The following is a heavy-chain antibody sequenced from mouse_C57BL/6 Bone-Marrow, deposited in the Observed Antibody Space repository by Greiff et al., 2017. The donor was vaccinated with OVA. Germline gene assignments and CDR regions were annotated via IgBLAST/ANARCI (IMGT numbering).Heavy chain of an antibody. J-gene: IGHJ2*01. CDR1: GYTFTDYY. V-gene: IGHV1-76*01. D-gene: IGHD2-2*01. CDR2: IYPGSGHI. CDR3: ARSERLRDYLDY. Sequence: QVQLQQSGAELVRPGASVKLSCKASGYTFTDYYISWVKQRPGQGLEWIARIYPGSGHIYYNEKFKGKATLTAEKSSSTAYMQLSSLTSDDSAVYFCARSERLRDYLDYWGQGTTLTVSS.